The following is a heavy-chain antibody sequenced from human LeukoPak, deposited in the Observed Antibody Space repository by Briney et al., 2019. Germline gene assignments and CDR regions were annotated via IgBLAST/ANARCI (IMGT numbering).Heavy chain of an antibody. J-gene: IGHJ4*02. D-gene: IGHD3-10*01. V-gene: IGHV3-7*01. CDR1: GFTFSSYW. CDR3: ARGLWFGELFYFDY. Sequence: PGGSLRLSCAASGFTFSSYWMSWVRQAPGKGLEWVANIKQDGSEKYYVDSVKGRFTISRDNAKNSLYLQMNSLRAEDTAVYYCARGLWFGELFYFDYWGQGTLVTVPS. CDR2: IKQDGSEK.